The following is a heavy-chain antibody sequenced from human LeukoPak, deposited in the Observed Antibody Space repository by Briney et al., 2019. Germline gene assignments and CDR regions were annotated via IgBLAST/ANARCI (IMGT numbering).Heavy chain of an antibody. CDR2: IYPGDPDT. Sequence: GESLQISCKGSGYSFTSYWIGWVRQLPGRGLEWMGIIYPGDPDTRYSPSFQGQVTISADKSISTAYLQWSSLKASDTAMYYCARLSSRRAFDIWGRGTMVTVSS. CDR3: ARLSSRRAFDI. J-gene: IGHJ3*02. D-gene: IGHD2-15*01. V-gene: IGHV5-51*01. CDR1: GYSFTSYW.